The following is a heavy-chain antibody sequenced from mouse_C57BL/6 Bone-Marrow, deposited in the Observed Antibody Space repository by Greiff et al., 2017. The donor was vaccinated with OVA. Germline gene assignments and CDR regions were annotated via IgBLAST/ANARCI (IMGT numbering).Heavy chain of an antibody. V-gene: IGHV6-6*01. D-gene: IGHD2-3*01. CDR1: GFTFSDAW. J-gene: IGHJ2*01. CDR3: TRDGYYDYFDY. CDR2: IRNKANNHAT. Sequence: EVQGVESGGGLVQPGGSMKLSCAASGFTFSDAWMDWVRQSPEKGLEWVAEIRNKANNHATYYAESVKGRFTISRDDSKSSVYLQMNSLRAEDTGIYYCTRDGYYDYFDYWGQGTTLTVSS.